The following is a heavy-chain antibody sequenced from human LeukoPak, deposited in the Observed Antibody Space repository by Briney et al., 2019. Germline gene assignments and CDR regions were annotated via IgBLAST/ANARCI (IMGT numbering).Heavy chain of an antibody. V-gene: IGHV4-30-2*01. J-gene: IGHJ3*02. CDR2: IYHSGST. D-gene: IGHD3-3*01. CDR3: ARHSIFGVVSQELDI. CDR1: GGSISSGGYS. Sequence: PSQTLSLTCAVSGGSISSGGYSWSWIRQPPGKGLEWIGYIYHSGSTNYNPSLKSRVTISVDTAKNQFSLKLSSVTAADTAVYYCARHSIFGVVSQELDIWGQGTMVTVSS.